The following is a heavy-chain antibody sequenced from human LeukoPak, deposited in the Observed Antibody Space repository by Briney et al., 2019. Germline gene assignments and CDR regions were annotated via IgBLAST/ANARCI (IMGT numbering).Heavy chain of an antibody. D-gene: IGHD1-20*01. CDR2: ISYDGRNK. V-gene: IGHV3-30*09. CDR1: GFTFSSYA. CDR3: ASEASGQAPGITGTTAYYYGMDV. Sequence: GGSLRLSCAASGFTFSSYAMHWVRQAPGKGLEGGAVISYDGRNKYYADSVKGRFAISRENTKKTLYLQMNSLRAEDTAVYYCASEASGQAPGITGTTAYYYGMDVWGQGTTVTVSS. J-gene: IGHJ6*02.